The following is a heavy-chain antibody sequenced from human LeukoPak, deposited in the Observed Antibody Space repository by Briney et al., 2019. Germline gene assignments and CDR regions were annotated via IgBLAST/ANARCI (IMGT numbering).Heavy chain of an antibody. D-gene: IGHD2-2*01. CDR3: APAGCRSNSCSSQYNWFDP. CDR2: IIPIFGTA. CDR1: GGTFSSYA. Sequence: ASVKVSCKASGGTFSSYAISWVRQAPGQGLEWMGGIIPIFGTANYAQKFQGRVTITADESTSTAYMELSSLRSEDTAVYYCAPAGCRSNSCSSQYNWFDPWGQGTLVTVSS. V-gene: IGHV1-69*13. J-gene: IGHJ5*02.